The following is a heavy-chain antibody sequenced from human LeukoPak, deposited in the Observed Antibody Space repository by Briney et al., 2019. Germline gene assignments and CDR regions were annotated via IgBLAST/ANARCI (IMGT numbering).Heavy chain of an antibody. V-gene: IGHV3-23*01. Sequence: GGSLRLSCAASGFTFSTYGMNWVRQAPGEGLEWVSIITSGVGITYYADSVKGRFTISRDNSKSTLYLQMNSLRADDTAVYYCAKASGSPYYFDYWGQGTLVTVSS. J-gene: IGHJ4*02. CDR2: ITSGVGIT. CDR1: GFTFSTYG. D-gene: IGHD3-10*01. CDR3: AKASGSPYYFDY.